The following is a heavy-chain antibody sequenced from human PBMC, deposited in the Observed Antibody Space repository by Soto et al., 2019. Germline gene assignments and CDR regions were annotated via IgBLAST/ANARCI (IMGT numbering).Heavy chain of an antibody. D-gene: IGHD3-10*01. V-gene: IGHV3-64*02. CDR1: GFTFSSYA. Sequence: GGSLRLSCAASGFTFSSYAMHWVRQAPGKGLEYVSAISSNGGSTYYADSVKGRFTISRDNSKNTLYLQMGSLRAEDMAVYYCARGTGDYWGQGTLVTVSS. CDR3: ARGTGDY. CDR2: ISSNGGST. J-gene: IGHJ4*02.